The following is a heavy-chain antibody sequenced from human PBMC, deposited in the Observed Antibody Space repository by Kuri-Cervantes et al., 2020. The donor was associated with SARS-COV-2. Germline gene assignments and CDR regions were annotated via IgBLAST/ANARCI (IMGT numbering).Heavy chain of an antibody. CDR3: ASSATIFGVVIRPLDV. CDR1: GGSISSSSYY. D-gene: IGHD3-3*01. Sequence: SETLSLTCTVSGGSISSSSYYWGWIRQPPGKGLEWIGSIYYSGSTNYNPSLKSRVTISVDTSNNQYSLKLSSVTAADTAVYYCASSATIFGVVIRPLDVWGKGTTVTVSS. V-gene: IGHV4-39*07. CDR2: IYYSGST. J-gene: IGHJ6*04.